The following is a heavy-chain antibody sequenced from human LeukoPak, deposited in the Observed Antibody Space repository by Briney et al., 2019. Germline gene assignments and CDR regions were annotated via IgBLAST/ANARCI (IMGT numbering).Heavy chain of an antibody. V-gene: IGHV4-39*07. J-gene: IGHJ4*02. CDR3: ARLDSHGGGDY. CDR2: IYYSGNT. D-gene: IGHD3-16*01. Sequence: SETLSLTCTVSGDSVSSSSYFWGWIRQPPGKGLEWIGSIYYSGNTYYNPSLKSRVTISVDTSKNQFSLNLSSVTAADTAVYYCARLDSHGGGDYWGQGTLVTVSS. CDR1: GDSVSSSSYF.